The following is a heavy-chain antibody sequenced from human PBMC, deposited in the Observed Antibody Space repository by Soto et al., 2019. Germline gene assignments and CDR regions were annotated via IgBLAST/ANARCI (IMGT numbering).Heavy chain of an antibody. CDR3: ARGITGTVTYYYGLVV. V-gene: IGHV1-69*12. Sequence: QVQLVQSGAEVKKPGSSMKVSCKASGGTFSSYAISWVRQAPGQGLEWMGGIIPIFGTADYAQKFHGRVTITADESTSTAYMELSSLRSEDTAVYYCARGITGTVTYYYGLVVWGQGTTVTVSS. CDR2: IIPIFGTA. CDR1: GGTFSSYA. D-gene: IGHD1-20*01. J-gene: IGHJ6*01.